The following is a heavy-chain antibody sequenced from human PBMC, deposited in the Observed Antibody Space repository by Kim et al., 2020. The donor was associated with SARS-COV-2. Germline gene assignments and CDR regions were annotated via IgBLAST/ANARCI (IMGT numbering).Heavy chain of an antibody. V-gene: IGHV3-9*01. Sequence: YGDSLKGRFTISRDNANNSLYLQMNSLGPEETALYYCAKAVAGTFYGMDVWGQGTTVTVSS. CDR3: AKAVAGTFYGMDV. D-gene: IGHD6-19*01. J-gene: IGHJ6*02.